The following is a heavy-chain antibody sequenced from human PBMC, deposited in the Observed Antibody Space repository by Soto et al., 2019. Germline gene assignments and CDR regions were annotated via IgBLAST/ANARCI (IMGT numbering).Heavy chain of an antibody. D-gene: IGHD6-13*01. CDR2: ISHDGSNT. V-gene: IGHV3-30-3*01. Sequence: GGSLRPSCVASAFNHSSYGKHWARQAAGKGLEWVAVISHDGSNTYYADSVKGRFTISRDNSKSTLYLQMNSLRADDTAVYYWARDYSRSRGCDPWGQGTLVTVSS. CDR1: AFNHSSYG. J-gene: IGHJ5*02. CDR3: ARDYSRSRGCDP.